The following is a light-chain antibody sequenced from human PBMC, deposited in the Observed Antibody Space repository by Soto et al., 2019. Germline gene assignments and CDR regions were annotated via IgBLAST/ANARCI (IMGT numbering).Light chain of an antibody. J-gene: IGKJ4*01. V-gene: IGKV4-1*01. CDR3: QQYFDVTFT. CDR1: QNVLYSSNNKKY. Sequence: DIVVTHSPDSLAVSLGERATIQCNSIQNVLYSSNNKKYLAWYKQKPGQPPELLIYWASTRQSGVPERLSGSGYGTDLTLTISSMEDEDVAFYWCQQYFDVTFTFGGGTKVDIK. CDR2: WAS.